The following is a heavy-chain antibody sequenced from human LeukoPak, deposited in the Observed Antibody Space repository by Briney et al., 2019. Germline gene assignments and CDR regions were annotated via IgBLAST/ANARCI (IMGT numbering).Heavy chain of an antibody. Sequence: PGGSLKLSCAASGFTFSGSAMHWVRQASGKGLEWVGRIRSKANSYATAYAASVKGRFTISRDDSKNTAYLQMNSLKTEDTAVYCCTRLYYYGSGSYYTNYYYGMDVWGKGTTVTVSS. CDR1: GFTFSGSA. CDR3: TRLYYYGSGSYYTNYYYGMDV. V-gene: IGHV3-73*01. D-gene: IGHD3-10*01. CDR2: IRSKANSYAT. J-gene: IGHJ6*04.